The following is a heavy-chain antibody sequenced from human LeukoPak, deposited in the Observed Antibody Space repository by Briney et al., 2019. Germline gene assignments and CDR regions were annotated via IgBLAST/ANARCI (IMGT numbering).Heavy chain of an antibody. CDR1: GGSISSSNW. Sequence: SETLSLTCAVSGGSISSSNWWSWVRQPPGEGLEWIGSIYYSGSAYYNPSLRSRVTISVDTSKNQFSLKLISVTAADTAVYYCAREDTGGLDHWGQGILVTVSP. J-gene: IGHJ4*02. CDR3: AREDTGGLDH. CDR2: IYYSGSA. D-gene: IGHD4-23*01. V-gene: IGHV4-4*02.